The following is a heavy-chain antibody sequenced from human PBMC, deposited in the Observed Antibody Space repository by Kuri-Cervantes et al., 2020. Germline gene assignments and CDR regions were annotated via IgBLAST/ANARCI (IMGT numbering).Heavy chain of an antibody. CDR3: AGTLRGLARHNAFDI. Sequence: GSLRLSCTVSGGSISSSSYYWGWIRQPPGKGLEWIGSIYTSGSTNYNPSLKSRVTISVDTSKNQFSLKLSSVTAADTAVYYCAGTLRGLARHNAFDIWGQGTMVTVSS. CDR2: IYTSGST. CDR1: GGSISSSSYY. J-gene: IGHJ3*02. D-gene: IGHD3-10*01. V-gene: IGHV4-39*07.